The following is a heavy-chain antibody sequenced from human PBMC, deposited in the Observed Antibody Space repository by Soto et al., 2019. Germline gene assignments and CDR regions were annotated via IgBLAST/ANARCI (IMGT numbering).Heavy chain of an antibody. V-gene: IGHV4-31*03. D-gene: IGHD4-17*01. CDR2: IYSSGTT. J-gene: IGHJ4*01. CDR3: ARGADYGDTVREYFFAF. Sequence: SETLSLTCTVSGVSINNHPYFWGWIRQHPEKGLEWIGYIYSSGTTYFNPSLLSRVGMSLDTSGNRFSLRLTSVTAADTAVYYCARGADYGDTVREYFFAFGGQGALVTVSS. CDR1: GVSINNHPYF.